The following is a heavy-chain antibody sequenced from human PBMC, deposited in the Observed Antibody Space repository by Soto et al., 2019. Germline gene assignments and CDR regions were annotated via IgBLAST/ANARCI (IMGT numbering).Heavy chain of an antibody. Sequence: QVQLVESGGGVVQPGRSLRLSCAASGFTFSSYAMHWVRQAPGKGLEWVAVISYDGSNKYYADSVKGRFTISRDNSKTTLYLQMNSLRAEDTAVYYCARGGMGYDLTTSMDVWGQGTTVTVSS. CDR2: ISYDGSNK. CDR1: GFTFSSYA. CDR3: ARGGMGYDLTTSMDV. V-gene: IGHV3-30-3*01. J-gene: IGHJ6*02. D-gene: IGHD3-3*01.